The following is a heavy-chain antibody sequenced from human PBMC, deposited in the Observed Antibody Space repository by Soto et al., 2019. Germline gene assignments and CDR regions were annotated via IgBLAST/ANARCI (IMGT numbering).Heavy chain of an antibody. CDR1: GFTFSNAW. J-gene: IGHJ6*02. V-gene: IGHV3-15*01. D-gene: IGHD2-2*01. CDR3: TTDSSSWAYYYYYGMDV. Sequence: LRLSCTVSGFTFSNAWMTWVRHATGKGLEWVGRIKSKTDDGTTDYAAPVKGRFTISRDDSRNTLYLQMNSLKTEDTAVYYCTTDSSSWAYYYYYGMDVWGQGTTVTVSS. CDR2: IKSKTDDGTT.